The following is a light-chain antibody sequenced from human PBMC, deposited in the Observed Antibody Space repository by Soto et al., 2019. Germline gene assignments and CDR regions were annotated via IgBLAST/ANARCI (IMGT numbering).Light chain of an antibody. CDR2: WAS. CDR1: QSVLDSSTNMNY. CDR3: QQYYATPPL. J-gene: IGKJ1*01. V-gene: IGKV4-1*01. Sequence: DIVMTQSPDSLAVSLGERATINCKSSQSVLDSSTNMNYLAWYQQKPGQPPKLLISWASTRQSGVPDRFSGSGSGTDFTLTISSLQPEDVAFYYCQQYYATPPLFGQGTKVEIK.